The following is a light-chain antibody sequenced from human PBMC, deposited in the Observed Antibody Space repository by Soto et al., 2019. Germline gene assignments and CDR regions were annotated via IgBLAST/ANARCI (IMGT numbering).Light chain of an antibody. CDR1: SSDVGTSNY. V-gene: IGLV2-14*01. CDR2: EVS. Sequence: QSALTQPASVSGSPGQSITISCTGSSSDVGTSNYVSWYQQHPGKAPKLMIYEVSNRPSGVSIRFSGSKSGNTASLTISGLQAADEADYYCSSYTTSSTYVFGPGTKVTVL. J-gene: IGLJ1*01. CDR3: SSYTTSSTYV.